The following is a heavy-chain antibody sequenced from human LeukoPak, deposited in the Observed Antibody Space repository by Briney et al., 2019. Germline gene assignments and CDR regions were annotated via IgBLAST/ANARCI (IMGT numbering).Heavy chain of an antibody. V-gene: IGHV3-48*03. J-gene: IGHJ6*04. CDR2: ISSSGSTI. Sequence: GGSLRLSCAASGFTFSSYEMNWVRQAPGKGLEWVSYISSSGSTIYYADSVKGRFTISRDNAKNSLDLQMNSLRAEDTAVYYCAELGITMIGGVWGKGTTVTISS. CDR3: AELGITMIGGV. D-gene: IGHD3-10*02. CDR1: GFTFSSYE.